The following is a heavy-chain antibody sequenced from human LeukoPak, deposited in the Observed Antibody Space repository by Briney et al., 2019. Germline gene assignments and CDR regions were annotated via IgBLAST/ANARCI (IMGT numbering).Heavy chain of an antibody. CDR3: ARTKRLGYCSSTSCYNGVFDY. V-gene: IGHV1-8*03. J-gene: IGHJ4*02. D-gene: IGHD2-2*02. CDR1: GYTFTSYD. Sequence: ASVKVSCKASGYTFTSYDINWVRQATGQGLEWMGWMKPNSGNTGYAQKFQGRVTITRNTSISTAYMELSSLRSEDTAVYYCARTKRLGYCSSTSCYNGVFDYWGQGTLVTVSS. CDR2: MKPNSGNT.